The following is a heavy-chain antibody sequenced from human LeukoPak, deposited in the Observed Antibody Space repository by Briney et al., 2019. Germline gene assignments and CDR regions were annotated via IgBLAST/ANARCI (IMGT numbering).Heavy chain of an antibody. CDR3: ARRPSSWYLYYYYYYMDV. CDR2: IYHSGST. Sequence: PSGTLSLTCAVSGGSISSSNWWSWVRQPPGKGLEWIGEIYHSGSTNYNPSLKSRVTISVDTSKNQFSLKLSSVTAADTAVYYCARRPSSWYLYYYYYYMDVWGKGTTVTVSS. J-gene: IGHJ6*03. D-gene: IGHD6-13*01. CDR1: GGSISSSNW. V-gene: IGHV4-4*02.